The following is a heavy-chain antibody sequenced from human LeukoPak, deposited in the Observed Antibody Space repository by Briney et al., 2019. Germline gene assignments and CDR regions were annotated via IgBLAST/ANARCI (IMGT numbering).Heavy chain of an antibody. J-gene: IGHJ4*02. CDR3: AREIRDYGDSRFDY. V-gene: IGHV3-23*01. D-gene: IGHD4-17*01. CDR1: GFTFSSYA. CDR2: ISGSGGST. Sequence: GGSLRLSCAASGFTFSSYAMSWVRQAPGKGLEWVSAISGSGGSTYYADSVKGRFTISRDNSKNTLYLQMSSLRAEDTAVYYCAREIRDYGDSRFDYWGQGTLVTVSS.